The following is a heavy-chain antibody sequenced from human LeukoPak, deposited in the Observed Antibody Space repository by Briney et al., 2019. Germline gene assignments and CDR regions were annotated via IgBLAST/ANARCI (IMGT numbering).Heavy chain of an antibody. CDR2: IYYSGGT. Sequence: PSETLSLTCTVSGGSISSSSYYWGWIRQPPGKGLEWIGSIYYSGGTYYNPSLKSRVTISVDTSKNQFSLKLSSVTAADTAVYYCARDRIAVAGTNALDIWGQGTMVTVSS. J-gene: IGHJ3*02. V-gene: IGHV4-39*07. CDR3: ARDRIAVAGTNALDI. CDR1: GGSISSSSYY. D-gene: IGHD6-19*01.